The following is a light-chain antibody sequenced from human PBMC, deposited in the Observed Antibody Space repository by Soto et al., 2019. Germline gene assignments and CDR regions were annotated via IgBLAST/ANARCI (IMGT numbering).Light chain of an antibody. V-gene: IGLV2-11*01. CDR2: DVS. CDR1: SSDVGRYNY. J-gene: IGLJ1*01. Sequence: QSALTQPRSVPGSPGQSVSISCTGTSSDVGRYNYVSWYQQHPGKAPKLMIYDVSERPSGVPDRFSGSKSGNTASLTITGLQDEDEADYYCCSFGGTYTGVFGTGTKVTVL. CDR3: CSFGGTYTGV.